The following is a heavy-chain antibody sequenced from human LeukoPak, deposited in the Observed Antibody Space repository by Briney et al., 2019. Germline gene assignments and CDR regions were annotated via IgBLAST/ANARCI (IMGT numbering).Heavy chain of an antibody. D-gene: IGHD2-21*01. CDR2: ISSTSRTI. J-gene: IGHJ4*02. CDR1: GFTFSGFG. CDR3: ARDLHCGGDCYPLTY. Sequence: TGGSVRLSCAASGFTFSGFGMNWVRQAPGRGLECLSYISSTSRTIYYADSVKGRFTISRDNAKNSLYLQMNSLRAEDTAVYYCARDLHCGGDCYPLTYWGQGTLVTVSS. V-gene: IGHV3-48*01.